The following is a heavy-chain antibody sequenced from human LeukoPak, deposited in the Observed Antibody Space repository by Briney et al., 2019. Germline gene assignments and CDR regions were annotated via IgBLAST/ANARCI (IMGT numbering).Heavy chain of an antibody. V-gene: IGHV3-53*01. Sequence: GGSLRLSCAASGFTVSSNYMSWVRQAPGKGLEWVSVIYSGGSTYYADSVKGRFTISRDNSKNTLYLQMNSLGAEDTAVYYCARLGGIAAAGNWDYWGQGTLVTVSS. D-gene: IGHD6-13*01. CDR1: GFTVSSNY. CDR3: ARLGGIAAAGNWDY. J-gene: IGHJ4*02. CDR2: IYSGGST.